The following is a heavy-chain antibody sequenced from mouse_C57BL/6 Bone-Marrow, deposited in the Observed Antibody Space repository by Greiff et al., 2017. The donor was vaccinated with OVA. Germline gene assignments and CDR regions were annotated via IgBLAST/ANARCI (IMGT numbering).Heavy chain of an antibody. D-gene: IGHD1-1*01. V-gene: IGHV1-55*01. J-gene: IGHJ4*01. CDR2: IYPGSGST. CDR3: ARGYGSRRAMDY. Sequence: QVQLQQPGAELVKPGASVKMSCKASGYTFTSYWITWVKQRPGQGLEWIGDIYPGSGSTNYNEKFKSKATLTVDTSSSTAYMQLSSLTSEDSAVYYCARGYGSRRAMDYWGQGTSVTVSS. CDR1: GYTFTSYW.